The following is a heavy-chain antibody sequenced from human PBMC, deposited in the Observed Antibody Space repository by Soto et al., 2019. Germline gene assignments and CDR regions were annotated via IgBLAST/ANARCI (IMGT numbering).Heavy chain of an antibody. CDR2: ISPDNGNT. J-gene: IGHJ4*02. V-gene: IGHV1-18*01. CDR3: ARSAPNDYGDYAAFDY. CDR1: GYTFTIYG. Sequence: ASVKVSCKASGYTFTIYGINWVRQAPGQGLEWMGWISPDNGNTNYAQKLQGRVTMTTDTSTSTAYMELSSLRSEDTAVYYCARSAPNDYGDYAAFDYWGQGTLVTVSS. D-gene: IGHD4-17*01.